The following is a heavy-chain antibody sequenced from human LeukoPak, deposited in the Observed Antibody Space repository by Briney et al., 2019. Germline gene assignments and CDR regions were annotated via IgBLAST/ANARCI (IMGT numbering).Heavy chain of an antibody. J-gene: IGHJ4*02. CDR1: GFTFSDYY. CDR2: ISSSSAYT. Sequence: GGSLRLSCAASGFTFSDYYMSWIRQAPGKGLEWVSYISSSSAYTDYADSVKGRFSISRDNAKNSLYLQMNSLRAEDTAVYYCAREGGLRLTTRYFDYWGQGTLVTVSS. D-gene: IGHD4-17*01. CDR3: AREGGLRLTTRYFDY. V-gene: IGHV3-11*06.